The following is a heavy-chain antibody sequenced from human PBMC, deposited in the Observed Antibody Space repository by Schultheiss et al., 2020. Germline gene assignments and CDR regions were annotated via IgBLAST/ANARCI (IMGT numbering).Heavy chain of an antibody. CDR3: ASETGTICGGDCYSDY. CDR1: GGSISSYY. CDR2: INHSGST. D-gene: IGHD2-21*02. V-gene: IGHV4-34*01. Sequence: SEALSLTCTVSGGSISSYYWSWIRQPPGKGLEWIGEINHSGSTNYNPSLKSRVTISVDTSKNQFSLKLSSVTAADTAVYYCASETGTICGGDCYSDYWGQGTLVTVSS. J-gene: IGHJ4*02.